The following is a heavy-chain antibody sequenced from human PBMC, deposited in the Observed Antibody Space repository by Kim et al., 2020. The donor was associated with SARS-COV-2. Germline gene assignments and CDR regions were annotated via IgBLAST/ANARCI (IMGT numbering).Heavy chain of an antibody. CDR3: ASTLEIAAAGTGMDV. J-gene: IGHJ6*02. D-gene: IGHD6-13*01. Sequence: PSPKRRVTISVDTSKNQFSLKLSSVTAADTAVYDCASTLEIAAAGTGMDVWGQGTTVTVSS. V-gene: IGHV4-4*09.